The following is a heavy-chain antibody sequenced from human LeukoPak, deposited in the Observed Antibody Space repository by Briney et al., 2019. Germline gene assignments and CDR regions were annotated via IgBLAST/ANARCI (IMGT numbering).Heavy chain of an antibody. CDR2: ISGGGGST. Sequence: GGSLRLSCAASGFTVSSYGMSWVRQAPGKGLEWVSGISGGGGSTYYADSVKGRFTISRDNSKNTLYLQMSSLRAEDTAVYYCAKVSSSGYYFFDYWGQGTLVTVSS. CDR1: GFTVSSYG. J-gene: IGHJ4*02. CDR3: AKVSSSGYYFFDY. D-gene: IGHD3-22*01. V-gene: IGHV3-23*01.